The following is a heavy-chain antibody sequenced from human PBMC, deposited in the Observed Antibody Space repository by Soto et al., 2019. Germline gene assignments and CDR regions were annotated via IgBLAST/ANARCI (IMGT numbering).Heavy chain of an antibody. CDR1: GGSFSGYY. D-gene: IGHD3-3*01. CDR3: ARGPDERRKRITIFGVVIRYYYYGMDV. V-gene: IGHV4-34*01. J-gene: IGHJ6*02. CDR2: INHSGST. Sequence: PSETLSLTCAVYGGSFSGYYWSWIRQPPGKGLEWIGEINHSGSTNYNPSLKSRVTISVDTSKNQFSLKLSSVTAADTAVYYCARGPDERRKRITIFGVVIRYYYYGMDVWGQGTTVTVYS.